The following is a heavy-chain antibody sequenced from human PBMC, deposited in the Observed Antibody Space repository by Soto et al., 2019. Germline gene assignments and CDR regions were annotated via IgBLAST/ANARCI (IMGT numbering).Heavy chain of an antibody. CDR1: GFTFSSHA. D-gene: IGHD3-10*01. CDR3: ARLTWFGPYGMDV. CDR2: INSDGSST. V-gene: IGHV3-74*01. J-gene: IGHJ6*02. Sequence: RLSCAASGFTFSSHAMNWVRQAPGKGLEWVSRINSDGSSTSYADSVKGRFTISRDNAKNTLYLQMNSLRAEDTAVYYCARLTWFGPYGMDVWGQGTTVTVS.